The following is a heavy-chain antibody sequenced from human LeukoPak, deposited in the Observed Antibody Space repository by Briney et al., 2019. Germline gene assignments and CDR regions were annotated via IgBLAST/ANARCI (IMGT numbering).Heavy chain of an antibody. CDR3: ARSPRAVAGSFDY. V-gene: IGHV4-39*07. D-gene: IGHD6-19*01. CDR1: GGSISSSSYY. Sequence: PSETLSLTCTVSGGSISSSSYYWGWIRQPPGKGLEWIGEINHSGSTNYNPSLKSRVTISVDTSKNQFSLKLSSVTAADTAVYYCARSPRAVAGSFDYWGQGTLVTVSS. J-gene: IGHJ4*02. CDR2: INHSGST.